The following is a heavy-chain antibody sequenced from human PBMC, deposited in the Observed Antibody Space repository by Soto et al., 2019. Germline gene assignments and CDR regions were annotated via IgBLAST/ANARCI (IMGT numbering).Heavy chain of an antibody. Sequence: QVQLQESGPGLVKPSETLSLTCTVSGGSVSSSSYYWTWIRQPPGKGLEWIGYIASSGSTNYNPSLKSRVTISVDTSRDQFSLRLTSVTAADTAVYYCARDIRGYSRAFDYWGQGTLVTVSS. D-gene: IGHD5-18*01. CDR2: IASSGST. CDR1: GGSVSSSSYY. V-gene: IGHV4-61*01. CDR3: ARDIRGYSRAFDY. J-gene: IGHJ4*02.